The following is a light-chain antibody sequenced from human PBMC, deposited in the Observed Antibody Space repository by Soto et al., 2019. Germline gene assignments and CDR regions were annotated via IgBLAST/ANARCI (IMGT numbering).Light chain of an antibody. CDR2: AAS. CDR1: LDISNY. CDR3: QQLNSYPFT. V-gene: IGKV1-9*01. Sequence: DIQLTQSPSFLSASVGDRVTITCRASLDISNYLAWYQQKPGKAPNLLIYAASTLQSGVPSRFSGNESGTEFTLTISSLQPEDFATYYCQQLNSYPFTFGPGTKVDIK. J-gene: IGKJ3*01.